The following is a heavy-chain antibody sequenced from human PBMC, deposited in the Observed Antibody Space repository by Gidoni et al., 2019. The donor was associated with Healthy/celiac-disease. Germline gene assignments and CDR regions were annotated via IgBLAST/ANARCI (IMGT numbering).Heavy chain of an antibody. V-gene: IGHV3-30-3*01. D-gene: IGHD6-13*01. Sequence: QVRLVEAGGGVVQPGRSLRLSCAAAGFTFSSYAVHWVRQAPGKGLEWVEVITYDGSNKYYADSVKGRFNISRDNSKNTLYLQMNSLIAEDTAVYYCARDRSPLSAAAPRWWFDPWGQGTLVTVSS. CDR2: ITYDGSNK. CDR3: ARDRSPLSAAAPRWWFDP. J-gene: IGHJ5*02. CDR1: GFTFSSYA.